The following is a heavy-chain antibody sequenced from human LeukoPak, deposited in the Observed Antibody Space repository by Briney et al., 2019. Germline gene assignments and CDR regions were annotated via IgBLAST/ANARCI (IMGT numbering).Heavy chain of an antibody. D-gene: IGHD3-22*01. CDR2: ISGSGGST. CDR3: AKRLLFSYDSSGYSP. V-gene: IGHV3-23*01. Sequence: PGGSLRLSCAASGFTFSSYAMSWVRQAPGKGLEWVSAISGSGGSTYYADSVKGRFTISRDNSKNTLYLQMNSLRAEDTAVYYCAKRLLFSYDSSGYSPWGQGTLVTVSS. J-gene: IGHJ4*02. CDR1: GFTFSSYA.